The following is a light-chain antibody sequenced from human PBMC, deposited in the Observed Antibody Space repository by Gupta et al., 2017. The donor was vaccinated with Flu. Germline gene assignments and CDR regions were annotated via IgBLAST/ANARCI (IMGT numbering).Light chain of an antibody. J-gene: IGKJ2*01. Sequence: PSSLYASVGDRVTITCRASQRISRYLYWYQQKPGKAPKLLIYAASRVKSGVPSRFSGSGYGTDFTLTISRRQPEDFADYYCQHRDSSPYTFGQGTXLDIK. CDR2: AAS. CDR1: QRISRY. V-gene: IGKV1-39*01. CDR3: QHRDSSPYT.